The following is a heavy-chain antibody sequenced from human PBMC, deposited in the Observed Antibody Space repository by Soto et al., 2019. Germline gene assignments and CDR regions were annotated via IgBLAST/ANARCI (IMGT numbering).Heavy chain of an antibody. V-gene: IGHV4-59*01. CDR1: GGSISSYY. CDR2: IYYSGST. Sequence: SETLSLTCTVSGGSISSYYWSWIRQPPGKGLEWIGYIYYSGSTNYNPSLKSRVTISVDTSKNQFSLKLSSVTAADTAMYYCARLNYYDSTGTIDYWGQGTLVTVSS. J-gene: IGHJ4*02. D-gene: IGHD3-22*01. CDR3: ARLNYYDSTGTIDY.